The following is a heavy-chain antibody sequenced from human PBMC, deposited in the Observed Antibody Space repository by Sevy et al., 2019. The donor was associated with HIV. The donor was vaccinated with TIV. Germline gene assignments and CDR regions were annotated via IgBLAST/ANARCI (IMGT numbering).Heavy chain of an antibody. J-gene: IGHJ6*02. D-gene: IGHD4-4*01. CDR1: GFTFSSYA. Sequence: GGSLRLSCAASGFTFSSYAMSWVRQAPGRGLEWVSAISGSGGSTYYADSVKGRFTISRDNSKNTLYLQMNSLRAEDTAVYYCAKDPTVGRGYYYYGMDVWGQRTTVTVSS. V-gene: IGHV3-23*01. CDR2: ISGSGGST. CDR3: AKDPTVGRGYYYYGMDV.